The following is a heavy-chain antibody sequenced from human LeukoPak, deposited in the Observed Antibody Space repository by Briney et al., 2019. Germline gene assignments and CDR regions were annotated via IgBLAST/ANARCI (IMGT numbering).Heavy chain of an antibody. CDR2: ISGSGGST. Sequence: PAGGSLRLSCAASGFTFSTYWMTWVRQAPGKGLEWVSAISGSGGSTYYADSVKGRFTISRDNSKNTLYLQMNSLRAEDTAVYYCAKTYCSGGSCYSPYYYYYYMDVWGKGTTVTISS. CDR1: GFTFSTYW. D-gene: IGHD2-15*01. V-gene: IGHV3-23*01. J-gene: IGHJ6*03. CDR3: AKTYCSGGSCYSPYYYYYYMDV.